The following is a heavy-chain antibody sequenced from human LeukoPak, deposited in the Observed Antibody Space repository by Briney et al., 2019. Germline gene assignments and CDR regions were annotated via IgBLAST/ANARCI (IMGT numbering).Heavy chain of an antibody. CDR1: GGSISSSSYY. D-gene: IGHD5-24*01. V-gene: IGHV4-39*07. CDR3: ARSGDRDGYNVLPYY. CDR2: IYYSGST. J-gene: IGHJ4*02. Sequence: SETLSLTCTVSGGSISSSSYYWGWIRQPPGKGLEWIGSIYYSGSTYYNPSLKSRVTISVDTSKNQFSLKLSSVTAADTAVYYCARSGDRDGYNVLPYYWGQGTLVTVSS.